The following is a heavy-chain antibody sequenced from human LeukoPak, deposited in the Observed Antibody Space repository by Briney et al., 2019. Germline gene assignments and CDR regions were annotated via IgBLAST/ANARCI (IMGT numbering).Heavy chain of an antibody. CDR1: GFTFSNSA. CDR3: ATLHFYAMGV. CDR2: INGEGYSA. J-gene: IGHJ6*02. Sequence: GGSLRLSCATSGFTFSNSAMSWVRQAPGRGLEWVSIINGEGYSAEYADSVKGRFTISMDNTKNSLYLQVNSLRAEDTAMYYCATLHFYAMGVWGQGTTVTVSS. V-gene: IGHV3-23*01.